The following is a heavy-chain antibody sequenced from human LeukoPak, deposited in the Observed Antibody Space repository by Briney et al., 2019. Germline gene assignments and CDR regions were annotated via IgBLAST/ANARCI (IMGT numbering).Heavy chain of an antibody. CDR2: MNPNSGNT. CDR3: ATTHSIAAAGQGYYYYGMDV. D-gene: IGHD6-13*01. Sequence: ASVKVSCKASGYTFTSYDINWVRQATGQGLEWMGWMNPNSGNTGYAQKFQGRVTMTRNTSISTAYMELSSLRSEDTAVYYCATTHSIAAAGQGYYYYGMDVWGQGTTVTVSS. CDR1: GYTFTSYD. J-gene: IGHJ6*02. V-gene: IGHV1-8*01.